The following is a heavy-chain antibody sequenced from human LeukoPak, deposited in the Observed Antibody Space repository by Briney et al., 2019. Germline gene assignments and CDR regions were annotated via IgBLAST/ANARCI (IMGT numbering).Heavy chain of an antibody. D-gene: IGHD3-22*01. CDR3: ARGTPRYDYDSSGYYQFDY. V-gene: IGHV1-8*01. CDR2: MNPNSGNT. Sequence: ASVKVSCKASGYTFTSYDINWVRQATGQGLESMGWMNPNSGNTGYAQKFQGRVTMTRNASISTAYMELSSLRSEDTAVYYCARGTPRYDYDSSGYYQFDYWGQGSLVTVSS. J-gene: IGHJ4*02. CDR1: GYTFTSYD.